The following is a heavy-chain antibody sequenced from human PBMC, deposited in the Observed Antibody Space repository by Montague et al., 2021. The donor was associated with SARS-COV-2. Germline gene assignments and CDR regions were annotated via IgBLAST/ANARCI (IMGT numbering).Heavy chain of an antibody. J-gene: IGHJ4*02. V-gene: IGHV4-39*01. CDR1: GDSISSSNYN. Sequence: SETLSLTCTVSGDSISSSNYNWGWIRQPPGKGLEWIGSVHYSGRPYYNPSLKSRVTIYVNTSKNQLSLKLSSVTAADTAVYYCTRHVHITWLEPYPGFDYWGQGTLVTVSS. D-gene: IGHD1-14*01. CDR3: TRHVHITWLEPYPGFDY. CDR2: VHYSGRP.